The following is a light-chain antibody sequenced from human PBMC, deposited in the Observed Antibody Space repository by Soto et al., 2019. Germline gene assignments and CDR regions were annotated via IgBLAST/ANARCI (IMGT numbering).Light chain of an antibody. CDR3: AAWDDSLTDYV. CDR1: SSNIGRNT. Sequence: QYVLTQAPSASETPGQRVTISCSGGSSNIGRNTVNWYQQLPGTAPKLLIYRNNRRPSGVPDRFSGSKSGTSASLAISGLQSEDEADYYCAAWDDSLTDYVLGTGTKLTVL. CDR2: RNN. V-gene: IGLV1-44*01. J-gene: IGLJ1*01.